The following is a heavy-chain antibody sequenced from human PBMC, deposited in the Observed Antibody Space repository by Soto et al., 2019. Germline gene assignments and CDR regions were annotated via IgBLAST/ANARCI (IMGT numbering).Heavy chain of an antibody. CDR2: IIPIFGTA. CDR1: GGTFSSYA. V-gene: IGHV1-69*01. Sequence: QVQLVQSGAEVKKPGSSVKVSCKASGGTFSSYAISWVRQAPGQGLEWVGGIIPIFGTANYAQKFQGRVTITADESTSTAYMELSSLRSEDTAVYYCARAYCSSTSCYTVADYYYGMDVWGQGTTVTVSS. CDR3: ARAYCSSTSCYTVADYYYGMDV. D-gene: IGHD2-2*02. J-gene: IGHJ6*02.